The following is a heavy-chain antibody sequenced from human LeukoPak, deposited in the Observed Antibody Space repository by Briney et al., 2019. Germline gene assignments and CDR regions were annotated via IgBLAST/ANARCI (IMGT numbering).Heavy chain of an antibody. D-gene: IGHD1-1*01. J-gene: IGHJ4*02. CDR2: SGIDSGNT. CDR3: ARDHNYAFDN. CDR1: GFPFIEYS. V-gene: IGHV3-48*01. Sequence: PGGSLRLSCTASGFPFIEYSMDWVRQVPGKGLEWISYSGIDSGNTKYADSVRGRFTISADKAKNSLYLQMNSLRVEDTAVYYCARDHNYAFDNWGQGTLVSVAS.